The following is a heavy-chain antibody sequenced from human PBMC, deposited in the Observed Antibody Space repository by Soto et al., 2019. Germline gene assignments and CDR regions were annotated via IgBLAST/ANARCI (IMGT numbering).Heavy chain of an antibody. CDR3: ARDSLSASSWYVPGAMDV. Sequence: PGGSLRLSCAASGFTFDSYWMNWVRQAPGKGLEWVANIKYDGSEKYYVDSVKGRFTIPRDNANNSLYLQMNSLRAEDTAVYYCARDSLSASSWYVPGAMDVWGQGTTVTVS. D-gene: IGHD6-13*01. J-gene: IGHJ6*02. CDR1: GFTFDSYW. V-gene: IGHV3-7*03. CDR2: IKYDGSEK.